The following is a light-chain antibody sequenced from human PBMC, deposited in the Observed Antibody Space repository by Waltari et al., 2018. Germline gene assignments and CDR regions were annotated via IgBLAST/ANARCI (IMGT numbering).Light chain of an antibody. CDR2: EVS. J-gene: IGLJ3*02. CDR3: SSYTTSSTVV. Sequence: QSALTQPASVSGSPGQSITISCTGTSSDVGGYNYVSWYQQHPGKAPKLMIYEVSNRPSGLSTRFSGSKSGNTASRTISGRQAEDEADYYCSSYTTSSTVVFGGGTKLTVL. V-gene: IGLV2-14*01. CDR1: SSDVGGYNY.